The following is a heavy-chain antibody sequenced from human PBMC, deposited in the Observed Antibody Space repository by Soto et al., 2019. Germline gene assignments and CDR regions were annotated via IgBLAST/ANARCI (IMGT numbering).Heavy chain of an antibody. CDR3: ARDTLDSSGYYFDY. D-gene: IGHD3-22*01. CDR1: GGSISSYY. Sequence: QVQLQESGPGLVKPSETLSLTFTVSGGSISSYYWSWIRQPPGKGLEWIGYIYYSGSTNYNPSLKSRVTISVDTSKNQFSLKLSSVTAADTAVYYCARDTLDSSGYYFDYWGQGTLVTVSS. J-gene: IGHJ4*02. CDR2: IYYSGST. V-gene: IGHV4-59*01.